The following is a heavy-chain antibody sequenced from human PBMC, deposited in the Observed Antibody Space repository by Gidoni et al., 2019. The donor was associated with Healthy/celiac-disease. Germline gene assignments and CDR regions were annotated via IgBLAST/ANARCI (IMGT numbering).Heavy chain of an antibody. D-gene: IGHD2-21*01. V-gene: IGHV3-9*01. Sequence: EVQLVESGGGLVQPGRSLRLSCAASGFTFDDYAMHWVRQAPGKGLEWVSGISWNSGSIGYADSVKGRFTISRDNAKNSLYLQMNSLRAEDTALYYCAKASGGDWVGWYFDLWGRGTLVTVSS. CDR1: GFTFDDYA. CDR3: AKASGGDWVGWYFDL. CDR2: ISWNSGSI. J-gene: IGHJ2*01.